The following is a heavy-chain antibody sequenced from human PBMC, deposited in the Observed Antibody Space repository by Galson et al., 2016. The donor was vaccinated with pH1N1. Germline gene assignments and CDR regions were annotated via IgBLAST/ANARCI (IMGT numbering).Heavy chain of an antibody. CDR1: GYTFSHYW. V-gene: IGHV5-51*01. D-gene: IGHD2-15*01. CDR3: PRHTRWSMPTDY. Sequence: QSGAEVKKPGESLKISCQGSGYTFSHYWIAWVRQMHGKGLESMGMINPGDSETRYTPSFQGQVTISADTSVSTAYLQWSSLKASDSAIYYCPRHTRWSMPTDYWAQGTLVTVS. J-gene: IGHJ4*02. CDR2: INPGDSET.